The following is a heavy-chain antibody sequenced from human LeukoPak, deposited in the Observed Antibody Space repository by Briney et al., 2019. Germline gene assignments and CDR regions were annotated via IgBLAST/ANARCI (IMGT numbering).Heavy chain of an antibody. CDR2: IYTSGST. D-gene: IGHD1-26*01. Sequence: PSQTLSLTCTVSGGSISSGSYYWSWIRQPAGKGLEWIGRIYTSGSTNYNPSLKSRVTISVDTSKNQFSLKLSSVTAADTAVYYCAREDSGSYPAYYWGQGTLVTVSS. V-gene: IGHV4-61*02. J-gene: IGHJ4*02. CDR3: AREDSGSYPAYY. CDR1: GGSISSGSYY.